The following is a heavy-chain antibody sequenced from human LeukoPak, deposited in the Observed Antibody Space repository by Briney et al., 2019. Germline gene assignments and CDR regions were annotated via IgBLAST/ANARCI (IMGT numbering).Heavy chain of an antibody. V-gene: IGHV1-2*02. CDR2: INPNSGDT. D-gene: IGHD2-2*01. J-gene: IGHJ4*02. CDR1: GYTFTGYY. CDR3: ARDSGYCSSTGCYYFDY. Sequence: ASVKVSCKASGYTFTGYYMHWVRQAPGQGLEWMGWINPNSGDTNYAQRFQGRVTMTRDTSISIAYMDLSRLRSDDTAVYYCARDSGYCSSTGCYYFDYWGQGTLVTVSS.